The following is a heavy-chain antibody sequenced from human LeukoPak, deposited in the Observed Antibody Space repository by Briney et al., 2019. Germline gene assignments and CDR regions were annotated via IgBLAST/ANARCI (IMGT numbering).Heavy chain of an antibody. CDR1: GGTFRSYA. CDR2: IIPIFGTA. J-gene: IGHJ4*02. Sequence: SVKVSCKASGGTFRSYAISWVRQAPGQGLEWMGGIIPIFGTANYAQKFQGRVTITTGESTSTAYMELSSLRSEDTAVYYCARGSSDYYDSSGYYYPYWGQGTLVTVSS. D-gene: IGHD3-22*01. V-gene: IGHV1-69*05. CDR3: ARGSSDYYDSSGYYYPY.